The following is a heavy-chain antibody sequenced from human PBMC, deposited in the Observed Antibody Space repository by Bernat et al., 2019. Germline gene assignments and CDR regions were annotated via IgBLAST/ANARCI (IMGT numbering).Heavy chain of an antibody. Sequence: EVQLLESGGGLVQPGGSLRLSCAASGFTLSSDAMTWVRQAPGKGLEWVSGISGSGGSTYYADSVKGRFTISRDNSKNTLYLQMTSLRAEDTAVYYCAKDVVVVPAAMGYFQHWGQGTLVTVSS. CDR3: AKDVVVVPAAMGYFQH. CDR2: ISGSGGST. V-gene: IGHV3-23*01. CDR1: GFTLSSDA. D-gene: IGHD2-2*01. J-gene: IGHJ1*01.